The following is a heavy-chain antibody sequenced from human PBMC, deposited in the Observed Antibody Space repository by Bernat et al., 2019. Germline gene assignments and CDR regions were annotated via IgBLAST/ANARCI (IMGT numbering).Heavy chain of an antibody. CDR3: ARDMGGVDTAMHWFDP. Sequence: GQLGGAGGGAVKPGGSLRLSCAASGFTFSDYYMSWIRQAPGKGLEWVSYISSSSSYTNYADSVKGRFTISRDNAKNSLYLQMNSLRAEDTAVYYGARDMGGVDTAMHWFDPWGQGTLVTFSS. CDR1: GFTFSDYY. V-gene: IGHV3-11*05. D-gene: IGHD5-18*01. J-gene: IGHJ5*02. CDR2: ISSSSSYT.